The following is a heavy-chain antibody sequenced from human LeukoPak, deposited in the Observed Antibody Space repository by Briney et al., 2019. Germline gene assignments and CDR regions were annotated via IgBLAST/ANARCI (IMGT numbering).Heavy chain of an antibody. D-gene: IGHD1-26*01. Sequence: ASVKVSCKASGYTFTSYDINWVRQATGQGLEWMGWISAYNGNTNYAQKLQGRVTMTTDTSTSTAYMELRSLRSDDTAVYYCGGGGGGATTHWGQGTLVTVSS. CDR3: GGGGGGATTH. CDR1: GYTFTSYD. CDR2: ISAYNGNT. J-gene: IGHJ4*02. V-gene: IGHV1-18*01.